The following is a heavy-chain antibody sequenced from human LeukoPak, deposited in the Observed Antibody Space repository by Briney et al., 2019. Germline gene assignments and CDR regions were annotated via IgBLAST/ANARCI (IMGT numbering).Heavy chain of an antibody. J-gene: IGHJ4*02. D-gene: IGHD6-19*01. CDR2: INAGNGNT. V-gene: IGHV1-3*01. CDR3: ARGPYSSGWSPTYFDY. CDR1: VYTFTSYA. Sequence: GASVKVSCKASVYTFTSYAMHWVRQAPGQRLEWMGWINAGNGNTKYSQKFQGRVTITRDTSASTAYMELSSLRSEDTAVYYCARGPYSSGWSPTYFDYWGQGTLVTVSS.